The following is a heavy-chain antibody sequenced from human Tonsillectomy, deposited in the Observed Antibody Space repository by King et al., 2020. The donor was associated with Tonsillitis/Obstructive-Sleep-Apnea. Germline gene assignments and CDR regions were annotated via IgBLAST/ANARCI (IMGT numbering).Heavy chain of an antibody. V-gene: IGHV3-9*01. Sequence: VQLVESGGGLVKPGRSLRLSCAASGFTFNDHAMHWVRQAPGKGLEWVAGISWNGGSIVYAASLKGRFTISGDNAKNSLYLQMNSLSVEDTAFYYCAKGPYSNYVGGVDYWGQGTLVTVSS. CDR3: AKGPYSNYVGGVDY. J-gene: IGHJ4*02. CDR2: ISWNGGSI. CDR1: GFTFNDHA. D-gene: IGHD4-11*01.